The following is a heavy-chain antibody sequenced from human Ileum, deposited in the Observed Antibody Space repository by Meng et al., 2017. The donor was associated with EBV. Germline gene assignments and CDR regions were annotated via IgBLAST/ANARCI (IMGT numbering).Heavy chain of an antibody. CDR2: FYEGTT. J-gene: IGHJ4*02. D-gene: IGHD1-26*01. CDR1: GVSISGNY. CDR3: AKGGQWDPLDS. Sequence: QVPLRASGPDLVKPSGTLSLTCDVSGVSISGNYWSWIRQSPVKGLEWIGFFYEGTTNYNPSLKSRVTIAAGPANNQISLRLSSVTSADTAVYYCAKGGQWDPLDSWGRGILVTVSS. V-gene: IGHV4-59*01.